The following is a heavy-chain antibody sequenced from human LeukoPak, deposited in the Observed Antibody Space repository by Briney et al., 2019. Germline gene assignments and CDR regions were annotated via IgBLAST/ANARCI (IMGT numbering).Heavy chain of an antibody. J-gene: IGHJ6*03. CDR2: IYYSGST. D-gene: IGHD5-24*01. Sequence: PSETLSLTCTVSGGSISSYYWSWIRQPPGKGLEWIGYIYYSGSTNYNPSLESRVTISVDRSKNQFSLKLSSVTAADTAMFYCARVRDPYYYYMDVWGKGTTVTVSS. CDR1: GGSISSYY. V-gene: IGHV4-59*12. CDR3: ARVRDPYYYYMDV.